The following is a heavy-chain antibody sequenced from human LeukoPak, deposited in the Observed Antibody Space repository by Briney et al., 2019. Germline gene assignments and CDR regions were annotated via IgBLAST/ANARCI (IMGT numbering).Heavy chain of an antibody. D-gene: IGHD1-1*01. CDR3: VRDYNWGFDY. CDR2: IRNDGRNH. Sequence: PVWSLRLSCAASGFTFSHHGMHWVRQAPAKGLEGVAFIRNDGRNHYYADSLKGRFTISRDNSKNHVYLQMYSLRVEDTSIYYCVRDYNWGFDYWGQGTVVTVCS. V-gene: IGHV3-30*02. J-gene: IGHJ4*02. CDR1: GFTFSHHG.